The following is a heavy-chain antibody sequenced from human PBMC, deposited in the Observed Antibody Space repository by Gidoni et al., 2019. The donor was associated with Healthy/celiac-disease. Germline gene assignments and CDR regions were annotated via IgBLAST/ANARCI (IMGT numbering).Heavy chain of an antibody. D-gene: IGHD6-19*01. CDR3: ASSSVARYYFDY. CDR1: GGSIRSGSYY. J-gene: IGHJ4*02. CDR2: IFYSGST. V-gene: IGHV4-39*01. Sequence: QVQLQESGPGLVKPSETLSLTCTVSGGSIRSGSYYWGWIRQTPGKGLEWIGSIFYSGSTYYNPSRTRRVTRAVDTSKSQFSLKLSSVTPADTAVYFCASSSVARYYFDYWGRGTLVTVAS.